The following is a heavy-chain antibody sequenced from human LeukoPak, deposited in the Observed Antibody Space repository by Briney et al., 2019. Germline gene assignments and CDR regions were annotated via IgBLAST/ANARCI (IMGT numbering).Heavy chain of an antibody. D-gene: IGHD4-23*01. J-gene: IGHJ6*02. CDR3: ATDYAGNSLWYYYGLGV. CDR2: ISSDSRYI. V-gene: IGHV3-21*01. Sequence: GGSLRLSCAASGFTFSHYSMNWVRQAPGTGLEWVSSISSDSRYIYYADSLKGRFTISRDNAKNSLYLQMNSLRAEDTAVYYCATDYAGNSLWYYYGLGVWGQGTTVTVSS. CDR1: GFTFSHYS.